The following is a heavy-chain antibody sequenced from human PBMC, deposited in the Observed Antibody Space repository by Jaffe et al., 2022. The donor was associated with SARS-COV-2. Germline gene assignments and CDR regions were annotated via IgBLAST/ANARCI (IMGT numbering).Heavy chain of an antibody. CDR1: GGTFSSYA. J-gene: IGHJ6*02. D-gene: IGHD6-19*01. CDR3: ARDPPAVAVDYYYYGMDV. Sequence: QVQLVQSGAEVKKPGSSVKVSCKASGGTFSSYAISWVRQAPGQGLEWMGGIIPIFGTANYAQKFQGRVTITADESTSTAYMELSSLRSEDTAVYYCARDPPAVAVDYYYYGMDVWGQGTTVTVSS. CDR2: IIPIFGTA. V-gene: IGHV1-69*01.